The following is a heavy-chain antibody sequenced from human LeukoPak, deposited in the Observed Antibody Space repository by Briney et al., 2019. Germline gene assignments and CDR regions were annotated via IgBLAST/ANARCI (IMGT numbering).Heavy chain of an antibody. CDR1: GGSISGHY. CDR2: IYYSGST. J-gene: IGHJ4*02. D-gene: IGHD1-14*01. V-gene: IGHV4-59*11. Sequence: SETLSLTCTVSGGSISGHYWSWIRQPPGKGLEWLGYIYYSGSTNYNPSLKSRVTISVDTSKNQLSLSLTSVTAADTAIYFCARAISPDSPNRPFDYWGPGTLVTVSS. CDR3: ARAISPDSPNRPFDY.